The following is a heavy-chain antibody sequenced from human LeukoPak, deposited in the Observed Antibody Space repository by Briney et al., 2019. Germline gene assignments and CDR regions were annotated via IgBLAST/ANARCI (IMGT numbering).Heavy chain of an antibody. J-gene: IGHJ6*02. V-gene: IGHV3-30-3*01. CDR3: ARVPRYDSSGYYYVTSYYYYGMDV. Sequence: GGSLRPSCAASGFTFSSYAMHWVRQAPGRGLEWVAVISYDGSNKYYADSVKGRFTISRDNSKNTLYLQMNSLRAEDTAVYYCARVPRYDSSGYYYVTSYYYYGMDVWGQGTTVTVSS. CDR2: ISYDGSNK. D-gene: IGHD3-22*01. CDR1: GFTFSSYA.